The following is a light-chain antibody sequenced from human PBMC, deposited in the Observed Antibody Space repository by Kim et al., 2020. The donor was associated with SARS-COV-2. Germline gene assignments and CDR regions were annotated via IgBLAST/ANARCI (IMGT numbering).Light chain of an antibody. Sequence: ALGQTVRITCQGDSLRSYYAIWYQHRPGQAPVLVIYGKNNRPSGIPDRFSGSSSGNTASLTITGAQAEDEADYYCNSRDSSGNHVVFGGGTKLTVL. V-gene: IGLV3-19*01. CDR1: SLRSYY. CDR3: NSRDSSGNHVV. J-gene: IGLJ2*01. CDR2: GKN.